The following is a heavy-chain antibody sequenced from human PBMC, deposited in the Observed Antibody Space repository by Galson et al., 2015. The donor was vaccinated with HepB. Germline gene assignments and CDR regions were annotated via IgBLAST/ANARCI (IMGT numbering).Heavy chain of an antibody. CDR1: AFTFSSYS. Sequence: SLRLSCAASAFTFSSYSIHWVRQAPGKGLEYVSAISSNGGSTYYADSVKGRFTISRDSAKNSLYLQMNSLRAEDTAVYYCARDQAGGYYGSGSDGAFDIWGQGTMVTVSS. D-gene: IGHD3-10*01. J-gene: IGHJ3*02. CDR2: ISSNGGST. V-gene: IGHV3-64*04. CDR3: ARDQAGGYYGSGSDGAFDI.